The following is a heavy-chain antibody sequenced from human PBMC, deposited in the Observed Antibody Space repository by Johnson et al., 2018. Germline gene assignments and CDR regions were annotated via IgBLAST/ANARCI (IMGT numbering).Heavy chain of an antibody. CDR1: GFTFSSYG. D-gene: IGHD4-17*01. CDR3: AKDMTTVTTAYFQH. Sequence: QVQLVESGGGVVQPGRSLRLSCAASGFTFSSYGIHWVRQAPGKGLQWVAVLSDDGSNNYYADSVKGRFTISRDNSKNTLSLQMNSLRAEDTAVYYCAKDMTTVTTAYFQHWGPGTLVTVSS. J-gene: IGHJ1*01. CDR2: LSDDGSNN. V-gene: IGHV3-30*18.